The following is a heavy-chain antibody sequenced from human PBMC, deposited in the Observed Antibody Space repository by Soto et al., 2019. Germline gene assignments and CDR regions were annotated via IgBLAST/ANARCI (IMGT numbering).Heavy chain of an antibody. CDR1: VYCIRSGAY. V-gene: IGHV4-38-2*02. CDR3: EKAHVMLVAGSTFAY. D-gene: IGHD3-16*01. CDR2: IYHGGTT. J-gene: IGHJ4*01. Sequence: PSGSIALACTVSVYCIRSGAYGGWFRQPPGKGPEWIASIYHGGTTFYNPSLKSRVTVSVDKSNNQFSLKLRSVTAADTAVYYCEKAHVMLVAGSTFAYWRNRTLVPVSS.